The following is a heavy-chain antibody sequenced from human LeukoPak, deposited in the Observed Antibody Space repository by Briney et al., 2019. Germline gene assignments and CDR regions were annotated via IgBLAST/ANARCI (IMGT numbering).Heavy chain of an antibody. Sequence: GGSLRLSCAASGFTFSGYIMNWVRQAPGKGLEWVSFIGTSGNTIYYADSVKGRFTVSRDNAKNSLYLQMNSLRAEDTAVYYCARDFWGAYRVDYFDYWGQGTLVTVSS. CDR2: IGTSGNTI. CDR1: GFTFSGYI. V-gene: IGHV3-48*01. D-gene: IGHD3-3*01. CDR3: ARDFWGAYRVDYFDY. J-gene: IGHJ4*02.